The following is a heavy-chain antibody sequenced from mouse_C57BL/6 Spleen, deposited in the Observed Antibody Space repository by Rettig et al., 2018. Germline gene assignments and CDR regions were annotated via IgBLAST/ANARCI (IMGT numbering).Heavy chain of an antibody. Sequence: PEKGLEWVAEIRNKANNHATYYAESVKGRFTISRDDSKSSVYLQMNSLRAEDTGIYYCTCHYYRVAGYFDYWGQGTTLTVSS. J-gene: IGHJ2*01. D-gene: IGHD1-2*01. CDR3: TCHYYRVAGYFDY. CDR2: IRNKANNHAT. V-gene: IGHV6-6*01.